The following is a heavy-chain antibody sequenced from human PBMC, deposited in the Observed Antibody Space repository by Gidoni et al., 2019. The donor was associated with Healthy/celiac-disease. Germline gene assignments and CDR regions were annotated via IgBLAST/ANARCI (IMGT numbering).Heavy chain of an antibody. CDR2: IYYSGST. CDR1: GGSISSYY. Sequence: QVQLQESGPGLVKPSETLSLTCTVSGGSISSYYWSWIRQPPGKGLEWIGYIYYSGSTNYNPSLKSRVTISVDTSKNQFSLKLSSVTAADTAVYYGARDDPHYDSSGYYQPDAFDIWGQGTMVTVSS. CDR3: ARDDPHYDSSGYYQPDAFDI. V-gene: IGHV4-59*01. D-gene: IGHD3-22*01. J-gene: IGHJ3*02.